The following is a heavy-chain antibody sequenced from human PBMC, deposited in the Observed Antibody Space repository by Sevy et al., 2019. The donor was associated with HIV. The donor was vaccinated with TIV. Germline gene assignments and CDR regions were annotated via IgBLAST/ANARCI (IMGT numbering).Heavy chain of an antibody. V-gene: IGHV3-21*01. Sequence: GGSLRLSCATSGFTFTSYTMNWVRQAPGKGLEWVSSISYSAEYIYYADSVKGRFTISRDNAKNSLFLQMTSLRVEDRAVYYCARDEGGYDPLDYWGQGTLVTVSS. D-gene: IGHD3-16*01. J-gene: IGHJ4*02. CDR1: GFTFTSYT. CDR3: ARDEGGYDPLDY. CDR2: ISYSAEYI.